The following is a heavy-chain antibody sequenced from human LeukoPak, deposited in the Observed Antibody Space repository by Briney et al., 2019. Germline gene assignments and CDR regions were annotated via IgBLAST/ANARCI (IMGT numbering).Heavy chain of an antibody. CDR3: AKDGPYYYDSSGEDAFDI. CDR1: GFTFSSYS. Sequence: GGSLRLSCAASGFTFSSYSMNWVRQAPGKGLEWVSSISSSSSYIYYADSVKGRFTISRDNAKNSLYLQMNSLRAEDTAVYYCAKDGPYYYDSSGEDAFDIWGQGTMVTVSS. D-gene: IGHD3-22*01. CDR2: ISSSSSYI. J-gene: IGHJ3*02. V-gene: IGHV3-21*01.